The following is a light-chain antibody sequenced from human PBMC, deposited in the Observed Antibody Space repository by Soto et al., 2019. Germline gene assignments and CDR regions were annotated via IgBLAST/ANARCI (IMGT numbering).Light chain of an antibody. CDR1: QGISSF. CDR2: AAS. Sequence: DIQLTQSPSFLSASVGDRVTITCRASQGISSFLAWYQQKPGKAPKLLIYAASTLQSGVPSRFSGRGSGTEFTLTVSSLQPEDFATYYCQQVNTYLRTFGPGTKVEIK. V-gene: IGKV1-9*01. CDR3: QQVNTYLRT. J-gene: IGKJ3*01.